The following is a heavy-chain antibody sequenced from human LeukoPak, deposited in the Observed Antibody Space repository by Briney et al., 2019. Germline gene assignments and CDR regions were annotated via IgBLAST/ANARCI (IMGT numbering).Heavy chain of an antibody. V-gene: IGHV3-15*01. J-gene: IGHJ4*02. CDR2: IKSKTDGGTT. CDR3: TTDSGNTPSDD. Sequence: GGSLRLSCAASGFTFSNAWMSWVRQAPGERLEWVGRIKSKTDGGTTDYAAPGKGRLTIAREDSKNTLYLQMNSLKPEDTAVYDCTTDSGNTPSDDWGQRTLVTVSS. CDR1: GFTFSNAW. D-gene: IGHD1-26*01.